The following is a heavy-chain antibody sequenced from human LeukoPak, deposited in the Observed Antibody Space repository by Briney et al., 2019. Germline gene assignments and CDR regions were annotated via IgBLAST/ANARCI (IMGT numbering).Heavy chain of an antibody. CDR1: GFTFDDYA. V-gene: IGHV3-9*01. CDR3: AELGITMIGRV. Sequence: SLRLSCAASGFTFDDYAMHWVRQAPGKGLEWVSGISWNSGSIGYADSAKGRFTISRDNAKNSLYLQMNSLRAEDTAVYYCAELGITMIGRVWGKGTTVTISS. J-gene: IGHJ6*04. CDR2: ISWNSGSI. D-gene: IGHD3-10*02.